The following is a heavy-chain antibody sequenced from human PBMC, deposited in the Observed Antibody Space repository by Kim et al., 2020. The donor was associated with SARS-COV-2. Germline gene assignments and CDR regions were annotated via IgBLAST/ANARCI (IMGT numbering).Heavy chain of an antibody. CDR3: ARGWAGVYYDSSGYEFEY. D-gene: IGHD3-22*01. CDR1: GFSFNSYS. Sequence: GESLKISCAASGFSFNSYSMNWVRQAPGKGLEWLSYVGSGSRTVHYADSVKGRFTISRDDASNSLYLQMNSLRDEDTATYYCARGWAGVYYDSSGYEFEYWGQGTLVTISS. J-gene: IGHJ4*02. V-gene: IGHV3-48*02. CDR2: VGSGSRTV.